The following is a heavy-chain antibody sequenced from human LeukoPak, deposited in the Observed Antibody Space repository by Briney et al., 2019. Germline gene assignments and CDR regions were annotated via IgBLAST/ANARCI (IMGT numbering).Heavy chain of an antibody. D-gene: IGHD3-9*01. CDR2: ISWNSGSI. Sequence: LSLTCTVSGGSISSYYWSWIRQPPGKGLEWVSGISWNSGSIGYADSVKGRFTISRDNAKNSLYLQMNSLRAEDTALYYCAKAEGLDILTGYDYWGQGTLVTVSS. J-gene: IGHJ4*02. V-gene: IGHV3-9*01. CDR1: GGSISSYY. CDR3: AKAEGLDILTGYDY.